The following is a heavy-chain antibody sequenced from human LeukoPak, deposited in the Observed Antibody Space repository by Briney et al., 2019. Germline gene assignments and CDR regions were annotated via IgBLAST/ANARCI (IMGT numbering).Heavy chain of an antibody. J-gene: IGHJ4*02. D-gene: IGHD2-2*01. Sequence: GGSLRLSCAASGFTFSSYAMSWVRQAPGKGLEWVSAISGSGDSTYYGDSVKGRFTISKDNAKNTVYLQMNNLRAEDTAVYYCVSFYETYWGRGTLVTVSS. V-gene: IGHV3-23*01. CDR3: VSFYETY. CDR2: ISGSGDST. CDR1: GFTFSSYA.